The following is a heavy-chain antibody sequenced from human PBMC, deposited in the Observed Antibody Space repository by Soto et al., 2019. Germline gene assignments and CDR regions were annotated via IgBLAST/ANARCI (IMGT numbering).Heavy chain of an antibody. Sequence: SVKVSCKASGGTFSRYAISWVRQAPGQGLEWMGGIIPIFGTANYAQKFQGRVTINADESTSTAYMELSSLRAEHTGVYYCARDRTRRPIVVVTENRYYYDGMDVWGQGTTVTVS. D-gene: IGHD2-21*02. CDR3: ARDRTRRPIVVVTENRYYYDGMDV. CDR1: GGTFSRYA. V-gene: IGHV1-69*13. CDR2: IIPIFGTA. J-gene: IGHJ6*02.